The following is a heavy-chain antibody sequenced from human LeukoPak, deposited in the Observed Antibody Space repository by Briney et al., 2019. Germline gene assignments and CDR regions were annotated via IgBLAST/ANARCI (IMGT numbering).Heavy chain of an antibody. CDR1: GGSISGYY. J-gene: IGHJ5*02. CDR3: PRHIGFCSSANCRAAWFDP. V-gene: IGHV4-59*08. D-gene: IGHD2-2*01. CDR2: IYYSGVT. Sequence: SETLSLTCTVSGGSISGYYWSWIRQPPGKGLEWIGYIYYSGVTNYNPSLKSRVTISVDTSKNQFSLKLNSVTAADTAVYYCPRHIGFCSSANCRAAWFDPWGQGTLVTVSS.